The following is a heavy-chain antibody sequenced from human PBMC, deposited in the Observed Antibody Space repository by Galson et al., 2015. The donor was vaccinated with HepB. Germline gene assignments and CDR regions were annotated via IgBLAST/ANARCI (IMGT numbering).Heavy chain of an antibody. CDR1: GGSISTYY. D-gene: IGHD6-13*01. V-gene: IGHV4-59*01. CDR2: VLYSGST. J-gene: IGHJ3*02. Sequence: ETLSLTCTVSGGSISTYYWSWIRQPPGKGLEWIGYVLYSGSTKYNPSLKSRVTVSVDTSKNQYSLKLSSMTAADTAVYYCARGSRWSLDILDIWGQGTMVTVSS. CDR3: ARGSRWSLDILDI.